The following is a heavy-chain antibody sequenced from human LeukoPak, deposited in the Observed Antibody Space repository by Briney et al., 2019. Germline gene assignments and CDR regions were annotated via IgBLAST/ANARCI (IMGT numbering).Heavy chain of an antibody. CDR1: GFTSSSYW. Sequence: GGSLRLSCAASGFTSSSYWMQWVRQAPGKGLVWVSRIMSDGSSTSYADSVKGRFTISRDNAKNTLYLQMNSLRAEDTAVYYCARDRVPYCSGVRCSVDVWGQGTTVIVSS. D-gene: IGHD2-15*01. V-gene: IGHV3-74*01. CDR2: IMSDGSST. CDR3: ARDRVPYCSGVRCSVDV. J-gene: IGHJ6*02.